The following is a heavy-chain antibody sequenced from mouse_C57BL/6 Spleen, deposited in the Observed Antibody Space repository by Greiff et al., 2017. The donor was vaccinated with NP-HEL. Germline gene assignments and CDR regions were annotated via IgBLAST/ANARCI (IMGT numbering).Heavy chain of an antibody. CDR3: ARADHYYGSSYGH. D-gene: IGHD1-1*01. J-gene: IGHJ3*01. CDR1: GFTFSSYA. CDR2: ISAGGSYT. Sequence: EVKLVESGGGLVKPGGSLKLSCAASGFTFSSYAMSWVRQTPEKRLEWVATISAGGSYTYYPDNVKGRFTISRDNAKNNLYLQMSHLKSEDTAMYYWARADHYYGSSYGHWGQGTRVTVSA. V-gene: IGHV5-4*03.